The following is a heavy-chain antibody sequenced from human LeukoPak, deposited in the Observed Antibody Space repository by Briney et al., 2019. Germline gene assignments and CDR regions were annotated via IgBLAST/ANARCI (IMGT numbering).Heavy chain of an antibody. J-gene: IGHJ4*02. CDR1: GGSISGYY. Sequence: SETLSLTCTVSGGSISGYYCSWIRQPPGKGLEWIGYIFYSGSTNYNPSLKSRVTISVDTSKNQFSLKLSSVTAGDTAVYYCARGEWDLLFDYWGQGTLVTVSS. D-gene: IGHD1-26*01. V-gene: IGHV4-59*01. CDR2: IFYSGST. CDR3: ARGEWDLLFDY.